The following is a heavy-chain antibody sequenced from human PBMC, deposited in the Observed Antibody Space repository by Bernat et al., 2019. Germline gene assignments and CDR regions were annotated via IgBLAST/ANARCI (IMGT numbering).Heavy chain of an antibody. Sequence: VQLLESGGGLVQAGGSLRLSCAASGFTFSTYGMTWVRLAPGKGLEWVAVISYDGSNKYYADSVKGRFTISRDNSKNTLYLQMNSLRAEDTAVYYCAKVYGSGDRYYYGMDVWGQGTTVTVSS. J-gene: IGHJ6*02. V-gene: IGHV3-30*18. D-gene: IGHD3-10*01. CDR2: ISYDGSNK. CDR1: GFTFSTYG. CDR3: AKVYGSGDRYYYGMDV.